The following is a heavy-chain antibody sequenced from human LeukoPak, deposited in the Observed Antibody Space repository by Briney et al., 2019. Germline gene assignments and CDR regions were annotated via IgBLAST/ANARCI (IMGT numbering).Heavy chain of an antibody. V-gene: IGHV3-53*01. D-gene: IGHD4/OR15-4a*01. CDR1: GFTFGSYA. J-gene: IGHJ4*02. CDR2: IYRGGST. Sequence: GGSLRRSCAASGFTFGSYAMNWVRQAPGKGLVWVSFIYRGGSTHYSDSVEGRITISRDKSKNTLYLQTNSLRAEDTAAYYCARRAGAYSHPYDYWGQGTLVTVSS. CDR3: ARRAGAYSHPYDY.